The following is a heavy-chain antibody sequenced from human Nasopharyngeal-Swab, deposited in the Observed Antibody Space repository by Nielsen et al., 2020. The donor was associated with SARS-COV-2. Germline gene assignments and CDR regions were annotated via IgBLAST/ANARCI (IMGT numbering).Heavy chain of an antibody. CDR2: IYYSGST. CDR1: GGSISSYY. D-gene: IGHD6-19*01. CDR3: ARDSRSGWLY. J-gene: IGHJ4*02. V-gene: IGHV4-59*01. Sequence: SETLSLTCTVSGGSISSYYWSWIRQPPGKGLEWMGYIYYSGSTNYNPSLKSRVTISVDTSKNQFSLKLSSVTAADTAVYYCARDSRSGWLYWGQGTLVTVSS.